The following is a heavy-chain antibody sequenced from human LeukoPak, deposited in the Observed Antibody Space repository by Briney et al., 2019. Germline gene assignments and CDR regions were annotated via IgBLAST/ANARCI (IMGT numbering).Heavy chain of an antibody. CDR2: ISYDGSNK. CDR1: GFTFSSYG. CDR3: AKRGDGYYYMDV. J-gene: IGHJ6*03. V-gene: IGHV3-30*18. D-gene: IGHD3-16*01. Sequence: GRSLRLSCAASGFTFSSYGMHWVRQAPGKGLEWVAVISYDGSNKYYADSVKGRFTISRDNSKNTLYLQMNSLRAEDTAVYYCAKRGDGYYYMDVWGNGTTVTISS.